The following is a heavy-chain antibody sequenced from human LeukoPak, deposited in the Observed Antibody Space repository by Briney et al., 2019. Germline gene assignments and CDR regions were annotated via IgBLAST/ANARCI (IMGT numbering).Heavy chain of an antibody. J-gene: IGHJ4*02. CDR1: GFTFSIFG. Sequence: GGSLRLSCAASGFTFSIFGIHWVRQAPGKGLEWVAFIRYDATNKYYADSVRGRFTISRDNSRNTLFLQMNSLRAEDTAVYYCAKDHYSGGYLSYWGQGTLVTVSS. V-gene: IGHV3-30*02. CDR3: AKDHYSGGYLSY. CDR2: IRYDATNK. D-gene: IGHD3-10*01.